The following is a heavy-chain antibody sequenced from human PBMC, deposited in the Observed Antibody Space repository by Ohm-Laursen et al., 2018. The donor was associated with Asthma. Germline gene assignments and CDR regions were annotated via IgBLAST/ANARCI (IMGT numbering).Heavy chain of an antibody. CDR1: GFTFSSYA. CDR2: ISYDGSNK. D-gene: IGHD3-3*01. CDR3: ARPRNFGVVTNWFDP. J-gene: IGHJ5*02. Sequence: SLRLSCAASGFTFSSYAMNWVRQAPGKGLEWVAVISYDGSNKYYADSVKGRFTISRDNSKNTLYLQMNSLRAEDTAVYYCARPRNFGVVTNWFDPWGQGTLVTVSS. V-gene: IGHV3-30-3*01.